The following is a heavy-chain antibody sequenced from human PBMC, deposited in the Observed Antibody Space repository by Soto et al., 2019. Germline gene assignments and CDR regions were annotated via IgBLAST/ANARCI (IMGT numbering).Heavy chain of an antibody. CDR1: GFTFSSYA. CDR3: ARSDEAGSYYYYGMDV. J-gene: IGHJ6*02. Sequence: EVQLLESGGGLVQPGGSLRLSCAASGFTFSSYAMSWVRQAPGKGLEWVSAISGSGGSTYYADSVKGRFTISRDNSKNTLYLQMNSLRAEDTAVYYCARSDEAGSYYYYGMDVWGQGTTVTVSS. CDR2: ISGSGGST. D-gene: IGHD6-19*01. V-gene: IGHV3-23*01.